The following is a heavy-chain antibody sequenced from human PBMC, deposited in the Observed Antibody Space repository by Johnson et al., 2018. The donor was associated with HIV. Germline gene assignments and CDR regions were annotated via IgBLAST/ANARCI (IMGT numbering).Heavy chain of an antibody. Sequence: VQLVESGGGLVQPGRSLRLSCAASGFTFDDYAKHWVRQAPGTGLEWVSGISWNSGRIGYADSVKGRFPISRDNAKNSLYLQMNSLRAEDTALYYCAKAPDYYDSSPYAFDIWGQGTMVTVSS. J-gene: IGHJ3*02. CDR3: AKAPDYYDSSPYAFDI. V-gene: IGHV3-9*01. CDR2: ISWNSGRI. CDR1: GFTFDDYA. D-gene: IGHD3-22*01.